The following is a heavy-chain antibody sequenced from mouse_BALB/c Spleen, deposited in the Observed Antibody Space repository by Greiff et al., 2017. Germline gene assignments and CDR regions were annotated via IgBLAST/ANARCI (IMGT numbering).Heavy chain of an antibody. CDR1: GFTFSSYT. D-gene: IGHD1-1*01. CDR3: TRDGNYYGSISYWYFDV. CDR2: ISSGGSYT. Sequence: EVKLEESGGGLVKPGGSLKLSCAASGFTFSSYTMSWVRQTPEKRLEWVATISSGGSYTYYPDSVKGRFTISRDNAKNTLYLQMSSLKSEDTAMYYCTRDGNYYGSISYWYFDVWGAGTTVTVSS. V-gene: IGHV5-6-4*01. J-gene: IGHJ1*01.